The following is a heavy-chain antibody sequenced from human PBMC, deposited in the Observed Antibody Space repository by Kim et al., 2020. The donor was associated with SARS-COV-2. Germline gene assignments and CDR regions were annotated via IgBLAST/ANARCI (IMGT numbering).Heavy chain of an antibody. V-gene: IGHV3-30-3*01. CDR2: ISYDGSKK. CDR1: GFTFSSYA. Sequence: GGSLRLSCAASGFTFSSYAMHWVRQAPGKGLEWVAVISYDGSKKYYADSVKGRFTISRDNSKNTLYQQMNIRRAEDTAEYYCARDLWTYSTRLDYWVQG. CDR3: ARDLWTYSTRLDY. J-gene: IGHJ4*02. D-gene: IGHD6-13*01.